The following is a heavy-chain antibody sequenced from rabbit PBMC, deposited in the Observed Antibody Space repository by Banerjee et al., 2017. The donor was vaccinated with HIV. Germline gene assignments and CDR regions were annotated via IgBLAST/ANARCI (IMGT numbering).Heavy chain of an antibody. CDR3: ARDGDGDYGTGTLNL. V-gene: IGHV1S40*01. D-gene: IGHD7-1*01. CDR1: GFSFSTSYY. Sequence: QSLEESGGGLVQPEGSLTLTCTASGFSFSTSYYMCWVRQAPGKGLEWIGCINSGSSGRTGYASWAKGRFTISKTSSTTVTLQMTRLTAADTATYFCARDGDGDYGTGTLNLWGPGTLVTVS. CDR2: INSGSSGRT. J-gene: IGHJ4*01.